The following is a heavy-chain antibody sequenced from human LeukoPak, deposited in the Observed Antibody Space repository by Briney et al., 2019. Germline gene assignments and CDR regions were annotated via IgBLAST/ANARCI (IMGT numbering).Heavy chain of an antibody. V-gene: IGHV1-69*04. J-gene: IGHJ4*02. CDR1: GGTFSSYA. CDR3: ARADTARGPIDY. Sequence: SVKVSCKASGGTFSSYAISWVRQAPGQGLEWMGRIIPILGIANYAQKFQGRVTITADKSTSTAYMELSSLRSEDTAVYYCARADTARGPIDYWGQGTLVTVSS. D-gene: IGHD5-18*01. CDR2: IIPILGIA.